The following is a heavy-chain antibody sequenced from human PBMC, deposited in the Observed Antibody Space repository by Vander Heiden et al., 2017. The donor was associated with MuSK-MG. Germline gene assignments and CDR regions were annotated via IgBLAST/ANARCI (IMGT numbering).Heavy chain of an antibody. V-gene: IGHV4-4*07. CDR1: GGSISSYY. CDR3: ARVLAPHYYYYYYMDV. CDR2: IYTSGST. Sequence: QVPLQESGPGLVTPSATLSLPCPVSGGSISSYYWSWIRQPAGKGLEWIGRIYTSGSTNYNPSLKSRVTMSVDTPKNQFSLKLSSVTAADTAVYYCARVLAPHYYYYYYMDVWGKGTTVTVSS. J-gene: IGHJ6*03. D-gene: IGHD6-6*01.